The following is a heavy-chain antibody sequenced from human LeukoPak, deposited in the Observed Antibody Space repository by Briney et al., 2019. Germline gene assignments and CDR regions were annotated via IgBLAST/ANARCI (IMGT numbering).Heavy chain of an antibody. Sequence: GGSLRLSCAASGFIFSDHYMCWVRQAPGKGLEWVGRSKNKDHGYTTEYAASVKGRFAISRHDSANSLFLQMNSLKIEDTAVYYCARAGAYYSTGDYWGQGTLVTVSS. CDR3: ARAGAYYSTGDY. V-gene: IGHV3-72*01. D-gene: IGHD3-22*01. J-gene: IGHJ4*02. CDR2: SKNKDHGYTT. CDR1: GFIFSDHY.